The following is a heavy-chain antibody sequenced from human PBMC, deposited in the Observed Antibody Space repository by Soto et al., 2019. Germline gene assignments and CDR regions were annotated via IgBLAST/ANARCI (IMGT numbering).Heavy chain of an antibody. V-gene: IGHV5-51*01. D-gene: IGHD2-15*01. Sequence: GESLKISCKGSGYSFTSYWIGWVRQMPGKGLEWMGIIYPGDSDTRYSPSFQGQVTISADKSISTAYLQWSSLKASDTAMYYCARHSLGYCSGGSCFPIGYFQHWGQGTLVTVSS. J-gene: IGHJ1*01. CDR2: IYPGDSDT. CDR1: GYSFTSYW. CDR3: ARHSLGYCSGGSCFPIGYFQH.